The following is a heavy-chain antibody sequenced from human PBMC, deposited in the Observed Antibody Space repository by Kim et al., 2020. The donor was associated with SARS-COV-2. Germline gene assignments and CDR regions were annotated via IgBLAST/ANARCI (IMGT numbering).Heavy chain of an antibody. V-gene: IGHV3-48*02. Sequence: GGSLRLSCATSGFSLSAYDMNWVRQAPGKGLEWLSFITKRSDTIFYADSVKGRFTISRDNAKNSLYLQMNSLRDEDTAVYFCVRDRMGGAFDIWGQGTMV. J-gene: IGHJ3*02. CDR1: GFSLSAYD. CDR2: ITKRSDTI. D-gene: IGHD3-16*01. CDR3: VRDRMGGAFDI.